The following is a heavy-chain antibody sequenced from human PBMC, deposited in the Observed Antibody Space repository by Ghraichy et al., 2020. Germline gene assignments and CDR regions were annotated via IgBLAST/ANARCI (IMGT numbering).Heavy chain of an antibody. CDR1: GFTFSSYW. D-gene: IGHD3-3*01. V-gene: IGHV3-7*01. J-gene: IGHJ4*02. CDR2: IKQDGSEK. Sequence: GESLNISCAASGFTFSSYWMSWVRQAPGKGLEWVANIKQDGSEKYYVDSVKGRFTISRDNAKNSLYLQMNSLRAEDTAVYYCAREGLEWLLYPVFGYWGQGTLVTVSS. CDR3: AREGLEWLLYPVFGY.